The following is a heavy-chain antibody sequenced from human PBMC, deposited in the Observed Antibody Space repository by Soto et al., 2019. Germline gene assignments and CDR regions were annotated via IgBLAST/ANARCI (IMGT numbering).Heavy chain of an antibody. CDR2: INHSGST. D-gene: IGHD3-10*01. CDR3: ASLWFGELWAQTNYYYGMDV. Sequence: SETLSLTCAGYGGSFSGYYWSWIRQPPGKGLEWIGEINHSGSTNYNPSLKSRVTISVDTSKNQFSLKLSSLTAADTAVYYCASLWFGELWAQTNYYYGMDVWGQGTTVTVSS. J-gene: IGHJ6*02. CDR1: GGSFSGYY. V-gene: IGHV4-34*01.